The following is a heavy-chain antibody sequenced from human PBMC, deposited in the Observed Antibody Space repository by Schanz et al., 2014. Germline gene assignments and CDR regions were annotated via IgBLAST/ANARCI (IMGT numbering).Heavy chain of an antibody. CDR3: AKGSRSGSKVMDV. Sequence: EVQLVESGGGLVQPGGSLRLSCTASGFTFSDYWMSWVRQAPGKGPEWVSNIPWNGAAIGYAGSVRGRFTISRDSAKSSLYLQMNSLRPEDTALYYCAKGSRSGSKVMDVWGKGTTVTVSS. CDR2: IPWNGAAI. V-gene: IGHV3-9*01. CDR1: GFTFSDYW. D-gene: IGHD3-10*01. J-gene: IGHJ6*03.